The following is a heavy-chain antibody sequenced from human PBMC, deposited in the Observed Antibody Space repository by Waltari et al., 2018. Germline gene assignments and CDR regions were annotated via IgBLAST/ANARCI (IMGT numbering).Heavy chain of an antibody. CDR2: IIPIFGTA. D-gene: IGHD6-13*01. V-gene: IGHV1-69*05. CDR3: ARDGVIAAAYYYYYGMDV. Sequence: QVQLVQSGAEVKKPGSSVKVSCKASGGTFSSYAISWVRQAPGQGLEWMGGIIPIFGTANYAQKFQGRVTITTDESTSTAYMELSSLRSEDTAVYYCARDGVIAAAYYYYYGMDVWGQGTTVTVSS. J-gene: IGHJ6*02. CDR1: GGTFSSYA.